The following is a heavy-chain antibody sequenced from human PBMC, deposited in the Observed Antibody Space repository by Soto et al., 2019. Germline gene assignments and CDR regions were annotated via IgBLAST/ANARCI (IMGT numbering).Heavy chain of an antibody. CDR1: GGSISSGDYY. Sequence: PSETVSLTCTVSGGSISSGDYYWSWIRQHPGKGLEWIGTIYFSGTTYYNPSLKSRVTISVDTSKNQFSLNLSSVTAADTAVYYCARRDRSGFSYWLDTWGQGTLVTVSS. CDR3: ARRDRSGFSYWLDT. J-gene: IGHJ5*02. V-gene: IGHV4-31*03. CDR2: IYFSGTT. D-gene: IGHD3-22*01.